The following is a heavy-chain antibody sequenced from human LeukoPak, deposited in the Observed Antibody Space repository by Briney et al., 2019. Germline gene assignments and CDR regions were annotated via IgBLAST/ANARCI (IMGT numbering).Heavy chain of an antibody. Sequence: GRSLRLSCAASGFTFSNFGMHWVRQAPGKGLEWVAVISYDGSLKHYLDSVKGRFTTSRDNSKSTLYLQMDSLRVEDTAVYYCAKKYSYGSGAGDALDIWGHGTLVTVSS. V-gene: IGHV3-30*18. CDR2: ISYDGSLK. CDR1: GFTFSNFG. CDR3: AKKYSYGSGAGDALDI. D-gene: IGHD3-10*01. J-gene: IGHJ3*02.